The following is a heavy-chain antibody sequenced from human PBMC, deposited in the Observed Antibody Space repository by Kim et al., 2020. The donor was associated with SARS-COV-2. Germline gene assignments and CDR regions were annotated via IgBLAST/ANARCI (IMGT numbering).Heavy chain of an antibody. CDR3: ARDGGIRWYYYYGMDV. J-gene: IGHJ6*02. CDR1: GFTFSSYG. CDR2: IWYDGSNK. Sequence: GGSLRLSCAASGFTFSSYGMHWVRQAPGKGLEWVAVIWYDGSNKYYADSVKGRFTISRDNSKNTLYLQMNSLRAEDTAVYYCARDGGIRWYYYYGMDVWGQGTTVTVSS. D-gene: IGHD3-16*02. V-gene: IGHV3-33*01.